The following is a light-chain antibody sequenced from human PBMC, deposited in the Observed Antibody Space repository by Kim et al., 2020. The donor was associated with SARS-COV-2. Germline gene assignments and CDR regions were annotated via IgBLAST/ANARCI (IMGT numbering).Light chain of an antibody. Sequence: SYELTQPPSVSVSPGQTASITCSGDKLGDRYANWYQQKPGQSPVLVIYQDSKRPSGIPERFSGSSSGNTATLTISGTQAMDEADYYCQAWDSNTDWVFGGGTKVTVL. CDR1: KLGDRY. CDR3: QAWDSNTDWV. V-gene: IGLV3-1*01. CDR2: QDS. J-gene: IGLJ3*02.